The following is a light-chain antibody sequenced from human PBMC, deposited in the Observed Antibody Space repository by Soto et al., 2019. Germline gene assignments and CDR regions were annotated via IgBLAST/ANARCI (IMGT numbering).Light chain of an antibody. Sequence: QSAPTQPASVSASPRQSITISCSGTSSDIGTYAPVAWFQQFPGKTPKLVTYSVSDRPSGVSYRFSGSKSGNTASLTISGRQADDEADYYCISYTVSRSYVFGTGTKVTV. CDR3: ISYTVSRSYV. CDR2: SVS. CDR1: SSDIGTYAP. J-gene: IGLJ1*01. V-gene: IGLV2-14*01.